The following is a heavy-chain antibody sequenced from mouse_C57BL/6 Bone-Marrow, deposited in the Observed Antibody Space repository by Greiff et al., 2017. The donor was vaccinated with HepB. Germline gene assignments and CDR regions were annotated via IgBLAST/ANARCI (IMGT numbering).Heavy chain of an antibody. Sequence: QVHVKQSGAELVRPGASVKLSCKASGYTFTDYYINWVKQRPGQGLEWIARIYPGSGNTYYNEKFKGKATLTAEKSSSTAYMQLSSLTSEDSAVYFCARSSYYYGNAMDYWGQGTSVTVSS. CDR3: ARSSYYYGNAMDY. CDR1: GYTFTDYY. V-gene: IGHV1-76*01. D-gene: IGHD1-1*01. J-gene: IGHJ4*01. CDR2: IYPGSGNT.